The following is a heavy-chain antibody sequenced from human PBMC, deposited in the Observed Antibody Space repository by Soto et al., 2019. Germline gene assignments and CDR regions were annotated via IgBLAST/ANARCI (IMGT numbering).Heavy chain of an antibody. D-gene: IGHD3-22*01. J-gene: IGHJ4*02. Sequence: QVQLVQSGAEVKKPGSSVKVSCKASGGTFSSYAISWVRQAPGQVLEWMGGIIPIFGTTNYAQKFEGRVTITADESTSTAYMELSSLRSEDTAVDYCASADQYYYSDSSGQELFDYWGQGTLVTVSS. V-gene: IGHV1-69*01. CDR2: IIPIFGTT. CDR3: ASADQYYYSDSSGQELFDY. CDR1: GGTFSSYA.